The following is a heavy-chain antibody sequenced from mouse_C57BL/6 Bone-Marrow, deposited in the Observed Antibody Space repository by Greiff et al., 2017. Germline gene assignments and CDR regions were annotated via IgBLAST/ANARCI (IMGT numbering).Heavy chain of an antibody. CDR2: IYPGGGYT. V-gene: IGHV1-63*01. CDR1: GYTFTNYW. D-gene: IGHD2-3*01. J-gene: IGHJ3*01. Sequence: VQLQQSGAELVRPGTSVKMSCKASGYTFTNYWIGCAKQRPGHGLEWIGDIYPGGGYTNYNEKFKGKATLTADTSSSTAYMQFSSLTSEDSAIYYCAREGGDGYFQFAYWGQGTLVTVSA. CDR3: AREGGDGYFQFAY.